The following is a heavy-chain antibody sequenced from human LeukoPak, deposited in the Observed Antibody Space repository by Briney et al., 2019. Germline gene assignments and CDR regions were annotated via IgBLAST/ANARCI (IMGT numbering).Heavy chain of an antibody. D-gene: IGHD4-17*01. Sequence: SETLSLTCAVSGYSISSDYYWGWIRQPPGKGLEWIGTISQSGSTYYNPSLKSRVIISVDTSKNQFSLKLSSVTAADTAVYYCARANDYGEYFDYWGQGTLVTVSS. CDR2: ISQSGST. CDR1: GYSISSDYY. J-gene: IGHJ4*02. V-gene: IGHV4-38-2*01. CDR3: ARANDYGEYFDY.